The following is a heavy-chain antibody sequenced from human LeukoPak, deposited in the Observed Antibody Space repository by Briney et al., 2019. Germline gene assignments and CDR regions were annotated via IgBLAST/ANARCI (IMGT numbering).Heavy chain of an antibody. CDR2: MNPNSGNT. J-gene: IGHJ4*02. V-gene: IGHV1-8*01. CDR1: GYTFTSYD. Sequence: ASVKVSCKAPGYTFTSYDINWVRQATGQGLEWMGWMNPNSGNTGYAQKFQGRVTMTRNTSISTAYMELSSLRSEDTAVYYCARGPISSIAARPPAKKYYFDYWGQGTLVTVSS. D-gene: IGHD6-6*01. CDR3: ARGPISSIAARPPAKKYYFDY.